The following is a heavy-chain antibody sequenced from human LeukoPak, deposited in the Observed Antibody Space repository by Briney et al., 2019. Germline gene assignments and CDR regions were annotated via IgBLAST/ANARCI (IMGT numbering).Heavy chain of an antibody. CDR2: NYYTGST. D-gene: IGHD5-12*01. V-gene: IGHV4-39*01. CDR3: ARRSGYATWDV. CDR1: GGSISGSSYY. J-gene: IGHJ6*04. Sequence: SETLSLTCTVSGGSISGSSYYWDWIRQPPGKGLEWIGSNYYTGSTYYNPSLKSRVTVSVDTSKNQFSLKLSSVTAADTAVYYRARRSGYATWDVWGKGTTVTISS.